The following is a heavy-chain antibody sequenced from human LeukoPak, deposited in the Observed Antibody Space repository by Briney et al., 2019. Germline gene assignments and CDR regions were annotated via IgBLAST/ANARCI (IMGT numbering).Heavy chain of an antibody. CDR1: GFTVSSNY. V-gene: IGHV3-66*01. CDR3: ARERGPDRNGYNNAFDI. D-gene: IGHD5-24*01. J-gene: IGHJ3*02. Sequence: GGSLRLSCAASGFTVSSNYMSWVRQAPGKGLEWVSVIISGGGTRYADTVKGRFTISRDNSKNTLFLQMNSLRVEDTGVYYCARERGPDRNGYNNAFDIWGQGTRVTVSS. CDR2: IISGGGT.